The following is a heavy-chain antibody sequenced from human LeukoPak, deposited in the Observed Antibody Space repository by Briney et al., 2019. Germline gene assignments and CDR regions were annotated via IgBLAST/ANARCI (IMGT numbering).Heavy chain of an antibody. CDR2: MNPNSGNT. J-gene: IGHJ4*02. D-gene: IGHD2-21*02. CDR1: GYTFTSYD. Sequence: GASVKVTCKASGYTFTSYDINWVRQATGQGLERMGWMNPNSGNTGYAQKFQGRVTMTRNTSISTAYMELSSLRSEDTAVYYCARETAAMASDYWGQGTLVTVSS. CDR3: ARETAAMASDY. V-gene: IGHV1-8*01.